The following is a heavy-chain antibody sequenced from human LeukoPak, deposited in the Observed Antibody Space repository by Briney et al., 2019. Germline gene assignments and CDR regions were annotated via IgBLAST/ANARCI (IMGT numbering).Heavy chain of an antibody. D-gene: IGHD3-22*01. Sequence: PGGSLRLSCVVSGFTVSNNYMSWVRQAPRKGLEWVSLIYSGGSTYYADSVKGRFTISRDNAKNSLYLQMNSLRAEDTALYYCARNGLIDYYDSSGRAGYFDLWGRGTLVTVSS. J-gene: IGHJ2*01. CDR3: ARNGLIDYYDSSGRAGYFDL. CDR2: IYSGGST. CDR1: GFTVSNNY. V-gene: IGHV3-53*05.